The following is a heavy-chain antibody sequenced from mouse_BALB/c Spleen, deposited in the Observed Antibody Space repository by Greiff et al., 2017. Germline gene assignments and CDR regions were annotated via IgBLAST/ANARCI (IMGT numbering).Heavy chain of an antibody. CDR3: ARNFETDRYAWFAY. D-gene: IGHD2-14*01. Sequence: VKLMESGPGLVAPSQSLSITCTVSGFSLSRYSVHWVRQPPGQGLEWLGMIWGGGSTDYNSALKSRLSISKDNSKSQVFLKMNSLQTEDTAMYYCARNFETDRYAWFAYWGQGTLVTVSA. CDR2: IWGGGST. J-gene: IGHJ3*01. V-gene: IGHV2-6-4*01. CDR1: GFSLSRYS.